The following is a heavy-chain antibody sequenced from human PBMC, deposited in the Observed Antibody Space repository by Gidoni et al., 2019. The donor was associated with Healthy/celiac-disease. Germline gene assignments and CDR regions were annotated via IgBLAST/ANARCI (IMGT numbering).Heavy chain of an antibody. D-gene: IGHD5-18*01. V-gene: IGHV3-9*01. Sequence: EVQLVESGGGLVQPGRSLRLSCAPSGFPCDDYAMHWVRPAPGKCLECVSGISWNSGSIGYADSVKGRFTISRDNAKNSLYLQMNSLRAEDTALYYCAKVRGYSYGSLDYWGQGTLVTVSS. CDR3: AKVRGYSYGSLDY. CDR2: ISWNSGSI. J-gene: IGHJ4*02. CDR1: GFPCDDYA.